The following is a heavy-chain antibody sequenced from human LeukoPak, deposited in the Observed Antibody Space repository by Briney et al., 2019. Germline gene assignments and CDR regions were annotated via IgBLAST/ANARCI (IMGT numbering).Heavy chain of an antibody. D-gene: IGHD3-3*01. J-gene: IGHJ4*02. CDR2: IYYTGTT. V-gene: IGHV4-59*01. CDR3: ARTGMWSGYYTFDY. Sequence: AETLSLTCTVSGGSISRYYWSWIRQPPGEGLEWIGYIYYTGTTNYNPASKKRVTMSVDTSKNQFSLKLSSVTTADTAVYYCARTGMWSGYYTFDYWGQGSLVTVSS. CDR1: GGSISRYY.